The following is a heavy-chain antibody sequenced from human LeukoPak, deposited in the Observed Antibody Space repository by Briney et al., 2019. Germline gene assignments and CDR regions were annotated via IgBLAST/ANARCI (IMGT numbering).Heavy chain of an antibody. CDR2: IYYSGST. D-gene: IGHD1-26*01. Sequence: PSETQSLTCTVSGGSISSYYWSWIRQPPGKGLEWIGYIYYSGSTNYNPSLKSRVTISVDTSKNQFSLKLSSVTAADTAMYYCAKSGGYGLIDYWGQGTLVTVSS. CDR1: GGSISSYY. J-gene: IGHJ4*02. V-gene: IGHV4-59*01. CDR3: AKSGGYGLIDY.